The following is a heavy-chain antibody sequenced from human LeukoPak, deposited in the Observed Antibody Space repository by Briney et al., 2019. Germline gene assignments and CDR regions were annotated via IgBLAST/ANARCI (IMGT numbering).Heavy chain of an antibody. Sequence: GGSLSLSCSVSGFIFRNFWMHWVRHAPGKGPEWVSRINNDGNLVTYADSVKGRFTISRDNSKNTLYLQMNSLRAEDTAVYYCARETAIAARPYYYMDVWGKGTTVTVSS. CDR1: GFIFRNFW. CDR2: INNDGNLV. CDR3: ARETAIAARPYYYMDV. V-gene: IGHV3-74*01. D-gene: IGHD6-6*01. J-gene: IGHJ6*03.